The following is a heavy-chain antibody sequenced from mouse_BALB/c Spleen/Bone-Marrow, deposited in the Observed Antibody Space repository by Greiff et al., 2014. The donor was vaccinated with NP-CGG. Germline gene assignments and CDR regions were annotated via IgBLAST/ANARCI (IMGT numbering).Heavy chain of an antibody. CDR2: IDPSDSET. J-gene: IGHJ3*01. CDR1: GYSISSYW. CDR3: APHYYGYAWFAY. Sequence: QVQLKESGPQLVRPGASVKISCKASGYSISSYWMHWVKQRPGQGLEWIGMIDPSDSETRLNQKFKDKATLTVDKSSSTAYMQLNSPTSEDSAVYYCAPHYYGYAWFAYWGQGTLVTVPA. D-gene: IGHD1-2*01. V-gene: IGHV1S126*01.